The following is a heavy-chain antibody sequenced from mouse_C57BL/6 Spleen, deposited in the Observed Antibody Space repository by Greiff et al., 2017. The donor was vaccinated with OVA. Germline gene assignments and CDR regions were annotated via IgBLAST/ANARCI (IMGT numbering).Heavy chain of an antibody. CDR1: GFTFSDYG. V-gene: IGHV5-17*01. CDR3: ARPGDGYYGFAY. Sequence: EVQLVESGGGLVKPGGSLKLSCAASGFTFSDYGMHWVRQAPEKGLAWVAYISSGSSTIYYADTVKGRFTISRDNAKNTLFLQMTSLRSEDTAMYYCARPGDGYYGFAYWGQGTLVTVSA. CDR2: ISSGSSTI. D-gene: IGHD2-3*01. J-gene: IGHJ3*01.